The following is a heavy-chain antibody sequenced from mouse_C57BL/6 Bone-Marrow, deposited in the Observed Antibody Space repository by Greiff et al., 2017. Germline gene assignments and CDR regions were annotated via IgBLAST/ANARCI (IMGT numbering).Heavy chain of an antibody. CDR1: GFNIKDDY. V-gene: IGHV14-4*01. CDR2: IDPENGDT. CDR3: TTYYVAMDY. D-gene: IGHD1-1*01. J-gene: IGHJ4*01. Sequence: EVMLQQSGAELVRPGASVKLSCTASGFNIKDDYMHWVKQRPEQGLEWIGWIDPENGDTEYASKFQGKATRTADTSSNTAYLQLSSLTSEDTAVYYCTTYYVAMDYWGQGTSVTVSS.